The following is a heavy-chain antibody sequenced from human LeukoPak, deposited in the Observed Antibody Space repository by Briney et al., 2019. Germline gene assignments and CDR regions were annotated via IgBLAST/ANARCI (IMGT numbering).Heavy chain of an antibody. Sequence: ASVKVSCKASGYSVTGYYMHWVRQAPGQGPEWMGWISPNSGGTNFAQKFQGRVTMTRDTSTSTAYMELNSLRSDDTAVYFCARSGGSVMVIAPYFDFWGQGTLVTVSS. CDR2: ISPNSGGT. D-gene: IGHD2-8*01. CDR3: ARSGGSVMVIAPYFDF. CDR1: GYSVTGYY. J-gene: IGHJ4*02. V-gene: IGHV1-2*02.